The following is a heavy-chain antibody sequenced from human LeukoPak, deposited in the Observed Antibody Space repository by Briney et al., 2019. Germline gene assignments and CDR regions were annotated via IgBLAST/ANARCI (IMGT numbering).Heavy chain of an antibody. CDR3: AELGITMIGGV. D-gene: IGHD3-10*02. V-gene: IGHV3-23*01. Sequence: GGSLRLSCAASGFTFTNYWMSWVRQAPGKGLEWVSDISGSGDSTYYADSVKGRFTISTDNSKNTLYLQMNSLRAEDTAVYYCAELGITMIGGVWGKGTTVTISS. J-gene: IGHJ6*04. CDR2: ISGSGDST. CDR1: GFTFTNYW.